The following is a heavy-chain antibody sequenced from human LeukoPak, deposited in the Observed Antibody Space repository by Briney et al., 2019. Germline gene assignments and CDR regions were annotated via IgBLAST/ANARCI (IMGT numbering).Heavy chain of an antibody. CDR1: GFNFSDYY. V-gene: IGHV3-11*04. CDR2: MSSRSGII. Sequence: GGSLRLSCVASGFNFSDYYMNWIRQSPGKGLEWISYMSSRSGIIYYADSVKGRFTISRDNAKNSLYLQMNSLRAEDTAVYYCARGAQMGSYWGQGTLVTVSS. D-gene: IGHD3-10*01. CDR3: ARGAQMGSY. J-gene: IGHJ4*02.